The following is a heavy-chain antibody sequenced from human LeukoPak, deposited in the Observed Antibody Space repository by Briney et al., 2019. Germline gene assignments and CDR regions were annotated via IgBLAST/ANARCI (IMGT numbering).Heavy chain of an antibody. J-gene: IGHJ4*02. D-gene: IGHD3-22*01. CDR2: INHSGST. V-gene: IGHV4-34*01. CDR3: ARGGNRYYYDSSGYYSH. CDR1: GGSFSGYY. Sequence: SETLSLTCAVYGGSFSGYYWSGVRQPPGKGLEWIGEINHSGSTNYNPSLKSRVTISVDTSKNQFSLKLSSVTAADTAVYYCARGGNRYYYDSSGYYSHWGQGTLVTVSS.